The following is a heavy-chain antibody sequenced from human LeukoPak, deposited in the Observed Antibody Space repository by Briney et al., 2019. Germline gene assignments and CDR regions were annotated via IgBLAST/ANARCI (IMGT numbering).Heavy chain of an antibody. CDR1: GGSISSYY. CDR2: IYTSGST. V-gene: IGHV4-4*09. CDR3: ARHGDGYNFVDS. D-gene: IGHD5-24*01. J-gene: IGHJ4*02. Sequence: SETLSLTCTVSGGSISSYYWSWIRQPPGKGLEWIGYIYTSGSTNYVPSLKSRVTISVDTSKIQFSLKLSSVTAADTAAYYCARHGDGYNFVDSWGQGTLVTVSS.